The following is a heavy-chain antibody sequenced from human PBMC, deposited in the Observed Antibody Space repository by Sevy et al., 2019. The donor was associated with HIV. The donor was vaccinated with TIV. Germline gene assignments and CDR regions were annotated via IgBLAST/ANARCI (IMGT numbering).Heavy chain of an antibody. V-gene: IGHV4-34*01. J-gene: IGHJ2*01. D-gene: IGHD3-16*01. Sequence: SETLSLTCAVSGGSFSAFSWNWIRQAPGKGLEWIGEVNHYSPSLKSRATISLDTSRRQFSLKLNSVTAADTALYFCARVVEGVVPSPILGLGPWSKYWSFDLWGRGTLVTVSS. CDR1: GGSFSAFS. CDR3: ARVVEGVVPSPILGLGPWSKYWSFDL. CDR2: VNH.